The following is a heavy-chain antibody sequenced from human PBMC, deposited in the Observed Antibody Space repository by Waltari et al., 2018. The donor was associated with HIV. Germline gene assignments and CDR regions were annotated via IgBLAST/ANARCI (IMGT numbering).Heavy chain of an antibody. CDR3: AHQTLGGWELPDC. CDR2: VDWDDDK. V-gene: IGHV2-70*15. CDR1: GFSLSTSEMC. Sequence: QVTVRESGPALVKPTQTLTLTCTIPGFSLSTSEMCVSWIRQSPGKALEWLARVDWDDDKYYSTSLKTRLTISRDTSKNQVVLTMTNVDPVDTATYYCAHQTLGGWELPDCWGQGTLVTVSS. D-gene: IGHD2-15*01. J-gene: IGHJ4*02.